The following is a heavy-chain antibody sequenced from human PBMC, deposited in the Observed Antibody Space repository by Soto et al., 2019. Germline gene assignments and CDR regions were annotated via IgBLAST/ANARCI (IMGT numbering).Heavy chain of an antibody. CDR2: IIPILGRA. D-gene: IGHD4-17*01. CDR3: ASFYGGPQY. CDR1: GGTFSSYT. V-gene: IGHV1-69*02. Sequence: QVQLVQYGAEVKKPGSSVKVSCKASGGTFSSYTISWVRQAPGRGLEWMGRIIPILGRANYVQKFQGTVTSTADKSTSTAYMELSSLRSEDTAVYYFASFYGGPQYWGQGTLVTVSS. J-gene: IGHJ4*02.